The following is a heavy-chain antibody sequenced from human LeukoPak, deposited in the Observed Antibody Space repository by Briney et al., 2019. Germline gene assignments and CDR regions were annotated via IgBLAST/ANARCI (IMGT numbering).Heavy chain of an antibody. CDR3: ARDSYYDFWSGYSDY. CDR1: GYTFTGYY. V-gene: IGHV1-2*02. CDR2: INPNSGGT. Sequence: ASVKVSCKASGYTFTGYYMHWVRQAPGQGLEWMGWINPNSGGTNYAQKFQGRVTMTRDTSISTAYMELSRLRSDGTTVYYCARDSYYDFWSGYSDYWGQGTLVTVSS. D-gene: IGHD3-3*01. J-gene: IGHJ4*02.